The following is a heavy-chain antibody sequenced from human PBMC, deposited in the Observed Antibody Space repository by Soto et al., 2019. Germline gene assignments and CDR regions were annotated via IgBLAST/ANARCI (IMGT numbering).Heavy chain of an antibody. J-gene: IGHJ6*02. Sequence: SVKVSCKASGGTFSSYAISWVRQAPGQGLEWMGGIIPIFGTANYAQKLQGRVTITADKSTSTAYMELSSLRSEDTAVYYCAREGPTYYDRAAYYYGMDVWGQGTTVTVSS. CDR1: GGTFSSYA. CDR3: AREGPTYYDRAAYYYGMDV. CDR2: IIPIFGTA. V-gene: IGHV1-69*06. D-gene: IGHD3-22*01.